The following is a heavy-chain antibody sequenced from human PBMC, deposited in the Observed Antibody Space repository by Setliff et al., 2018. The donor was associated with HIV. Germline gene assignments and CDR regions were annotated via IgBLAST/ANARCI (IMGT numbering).Heavy chain of an antibody. V-gene: IGHV3-33*06. CDR3: AKDLGHNSPYYFDS. D-gene: IGHD3-16*01. J-gene: IGHJ4*02. CDR2: IWSDGSNK. Sequence: GGSLRLSCAASGFTFSNYGMHWVRQAPGKGLEWVAVIWSDGSNKYYADSVKGRFTISRDNSKNTLYLQMNSLRGEDTALYYCAKDLGHNSPYYFDSWGQGTLVTVSS. CDR1: GFTFSNYG.